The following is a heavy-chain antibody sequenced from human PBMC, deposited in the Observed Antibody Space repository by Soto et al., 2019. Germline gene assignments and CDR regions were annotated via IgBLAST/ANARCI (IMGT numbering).Heavy chain of an antibody. J-gene: IGHJ4*02. CDR3: EHAGDYDLLTFDH. Sequence: QITLKESGPTLVRPAQTLTLTCGFSGFSLSSYGMGVAWIRQPPGKALEWLALIYWDDDKRYSPSLKDRLATSKDTSSNQVVLTITNMDAGDTATYLCEHAGDYDLLTFDHWGPGTLVTVSS. CDR2: IYWDDDK. CDR1: GFSLSSYGMG. D-gene: IGHD4-17*01. V-gene: IGHV2-5*02.